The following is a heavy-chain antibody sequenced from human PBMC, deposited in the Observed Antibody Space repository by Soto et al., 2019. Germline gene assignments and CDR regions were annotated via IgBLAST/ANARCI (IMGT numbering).Heavy chain of an antibody. CDR2: IFPGDSDA. CDR1: GDNFSTYW. D-gene: IGHD4-17*01. J-gene: IGHJ4*01. Sequence: PGESLKISCQASGDNFSTYWIGWVRQMPGKGLEWMGIIFPGDSDATYSPSFQGQVTISVDRSISTAYVQWTSLEASDTAMYYCARRSIYGDYTIDYWGRGTLVTVSS. V-gene: IGHV5-51*01. CDR3: ARRSIYGDYTIDY.